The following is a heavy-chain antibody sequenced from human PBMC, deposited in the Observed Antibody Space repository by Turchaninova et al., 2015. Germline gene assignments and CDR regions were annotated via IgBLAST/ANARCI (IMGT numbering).Heavy chain of an antibody. J-gene: IGHJ5*02. CDR2: ISYDGSNK. Sequence: QGQLVESGGGVVQPGRSLRLSCAASGFSFSSHGMHGVRQAPGKGLEWVAVISYDGSNKYYADSVKGRFTISRDNSENTLYLQMNSLRAEDTAVYYCARDGCGSASCPKRFDPWGQGTLVTVSS. CDR1: GFSFSSHG. D-gene: IGHD2-2*01. CDR3: ARDGCGSASCPKRFDP. V-gene: IGHV3-30*03.